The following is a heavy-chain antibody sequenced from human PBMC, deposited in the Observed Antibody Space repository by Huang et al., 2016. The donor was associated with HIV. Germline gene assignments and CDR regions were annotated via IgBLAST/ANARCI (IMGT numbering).Heavy chain of an antibody. D-gene: IGHD3-22*01. CDR1: GGSFSGYY. V-gene: IGHV4-34*01. J-gene: IGHJ4*02. CDR2: MNDGGTT. CDR3: ARARYYYDTGGYWGLDF. Sequence: QVQLQQWGAGLLKPSETLSVTCAVYGGSFSGYYWTWIRQPPGKGLEWIGEMNDGGTTKNNPSLRSRVTISVDTSKNQFSLNLRSVTAADTAVYYCARARYYYDTGGYWGLDFWGQGTLVTVSS.